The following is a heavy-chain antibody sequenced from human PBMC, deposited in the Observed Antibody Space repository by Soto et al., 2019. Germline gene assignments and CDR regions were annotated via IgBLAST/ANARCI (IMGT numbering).Heavy chain of an antibody. CDR2: ISNDGSHK. CDR1: GFTFNNYG. D-gene: IGHD6-13*01. V-gene: IGHV3-30*18. Sequence: QVQLVESGGGVVQPGRSLRLSCAASGFTFNNYGIHWVRQAPGKGLEWVTVISNDGSHKYYADSVKGRLTISRDNSKNTVLLQINSLRAEDTAMYYCAKDQGVAASHGIDWGQGTMVTVSS. CDR3: AKDQGVAASHGID. J-gene: IGHJ3*01.